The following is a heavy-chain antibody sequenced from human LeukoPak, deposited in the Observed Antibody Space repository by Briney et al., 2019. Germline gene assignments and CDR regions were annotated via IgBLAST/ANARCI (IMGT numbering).Heavy chain of an antibody. CDR1: GYTFTTYG. V-gene: IGHV1-69*06. CDR3: ARVDLRYDSSGYYYYFDY. Sequence: SVKVSCKASGYTFTTYGITWVRQAPGQGLEWMGGIIPIFGTANYAQKFQGRVTITADKSTSTAYMELSSLRSEDTAVYYCARVDLRYDSSGYYYYFDYWGQGTLVTASS. J-gene: IGHJ4*02. CDR2: IIPIFGTA. D-gene: IGHD3-22*01.